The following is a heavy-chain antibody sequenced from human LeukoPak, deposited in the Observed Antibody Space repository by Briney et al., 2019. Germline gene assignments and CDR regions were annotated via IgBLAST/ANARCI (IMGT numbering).Heavy chain of an antibody. CDR3: ARKVPNDSSGYYYRGQFDP. J-gene: IGHJ5*02. Sequence: ASVKVSCKASGYTFSIYGFSWVRQAPGQGLEWMGWISAYNGNTNYAQKFQGRVTMTTDTSTSTAHMELRSLRSDDTAVYYCARKVPNDSSGYYYRGQFDPWGQGTLVTVSS. V-gene: IGHV1-18*01. CDR1: GYTFSIYG. D-gene: IGHD3-22*01. CDR2: ISAYNGNT.